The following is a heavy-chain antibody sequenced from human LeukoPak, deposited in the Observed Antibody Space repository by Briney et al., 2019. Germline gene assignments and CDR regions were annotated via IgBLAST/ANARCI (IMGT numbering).Heavy chain of an antibody. D-gene: IGHD1-26*01. CDR1: GFTFSSYW. J-gene: IGHJ6*03. V-gene: IGHV3-7*01. Sequence: TGGSLRLSCAASGFTFSSYWMSWVRQAPGKGLEWVANIKQDGSEKYYVDSVKGRFTISRDNAKNSLYLQMNSLRAEDTAVYYCARDRVTWELHYYMDVWGKGTTVTISS. CDR2: IKQDGSEK. CDR3: ARDRVTWELHYYMDV.